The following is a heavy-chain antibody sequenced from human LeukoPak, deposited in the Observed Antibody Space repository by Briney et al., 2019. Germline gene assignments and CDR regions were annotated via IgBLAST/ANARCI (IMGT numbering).Heavy chain of an antibody. Sequence: PGGSLRLSCAASGFTVCSNYMSWVRQAPGKGLEWVSVIYSGGSTYYADSVKGRFTISRDNSKNTLYLQMNSLRAEDTAVYYCARVRTTGSFDPWGQGTLVTVSS. D-gene: IGHD4-17*01. CDR2: IYSGGST. CDR1: GFTVCSNY. CDR3: ARVRTTGSFDP. J-gene: IGHJ5*02. V-gene: IGHV3-66*01.